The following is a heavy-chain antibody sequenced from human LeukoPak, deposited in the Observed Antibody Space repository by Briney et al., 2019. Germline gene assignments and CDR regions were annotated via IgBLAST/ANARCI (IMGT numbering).Heavy chain of an antibody. CDR3: ASVYNYGMDV. J-gene: IGHJ6*02. CDR2: LNPSGGST. Sequence: GASVKASCKASGYTATNYYLHWVRQAPGQGLEWMGILNPSGGSTSYSQKFQGRATLTRATSTSTVYMELSSLRSEDTAVYYCASVYNYGMDVWGQGTTVIVSS. CDR1: GYTATNYY. V-gene: IGHV1-46*01.